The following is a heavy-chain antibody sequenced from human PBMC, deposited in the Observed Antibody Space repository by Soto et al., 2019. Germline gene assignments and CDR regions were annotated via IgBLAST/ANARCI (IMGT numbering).Heavy chain of an antibody. CDR3: AIGVLLRGVDY. V-gene: IGHV3-23*01. CDR1: GFTFSTYA. J-gene: IGHJ4*02. CDR2: ISGSGGST. D-gene: IGHD3-16*01. Sequence: EVQLLESGGDLVQPGGSLRLSCAASGFTFSTYAMSWVRQAPGKGLECVSAISGSGGSTYYADSVKGRFTISRDNSKNTMYLQMNSLRAEDTAVYYCAIGVLLRGVDYWGQGTLVTVSS.